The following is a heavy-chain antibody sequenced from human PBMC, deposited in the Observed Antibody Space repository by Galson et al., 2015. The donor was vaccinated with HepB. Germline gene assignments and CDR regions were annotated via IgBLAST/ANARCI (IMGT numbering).Heavy chain of an antibody. V-gene: IGHV1-69*06. J-gene: IGHJ3*02. Sequence: SVKVSCKASGGTFSSYAISWVRQAPEQGLEWMGGIIPIFGTANYAQKFQGRVTITADKSTSTAYMELSSLRSEDTAVYYCARGALGPIVGATTGAFDIWGQGTMVTVSS. D-gene: IGHD1-26*01. CDR2: IIPIFGTA. CDR1: GGTFSSYA. CDR3: ARGALGPIVGATTGAFDI.